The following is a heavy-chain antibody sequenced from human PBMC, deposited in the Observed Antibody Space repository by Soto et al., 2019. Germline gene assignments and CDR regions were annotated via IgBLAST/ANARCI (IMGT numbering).Heavy chain of an antibody. D-gene: IGHD2-15*01. CDR3: AHRVTYSDSWDVGWFDS. V-gene: IGHV2-5*02. CDR2: IYWDNDR. J-gene: IGHJ5*01. CDR1: GFSLTNSGVG. Sequence: QITLKESGPTLVEPTQTLTLTCSFSGFSLTNSGVGVGWLRQVPGKALECLGIIYWDNDRRYNPSLKTRLTITKDTSKNQVVLTMTYMEPVDTGTYCCAHRVTYSDSWDVGWFDSWGQGTPVTVS.